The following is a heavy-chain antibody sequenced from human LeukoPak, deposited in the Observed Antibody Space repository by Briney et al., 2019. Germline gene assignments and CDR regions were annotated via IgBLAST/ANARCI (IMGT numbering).Heavy chain of an antibody. CDR3: AKGVAVAERSYYFDY. V-gene: IGHV3-23*01. CDR1: GFTFSSYV. J-gene: IGHJ4*02. Sequence: PGGSLRLSCAASGFTFSSYVMNWVRQAPGKGLEWVSTISYSGGSTYYADSVKGRFTISRDNSKNTLYLQMNSLRVEDTAVYYCAKGVAVAERSYYFDYWGQGTLVTISS. D-gene: IGHD6-19*01. CDR2: ISYSGGST.